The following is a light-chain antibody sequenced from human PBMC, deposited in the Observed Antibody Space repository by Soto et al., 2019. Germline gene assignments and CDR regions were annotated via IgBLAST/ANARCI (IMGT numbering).Light chain of an antibody. J-gene: IGKJ5*01. CDR2: GAS. Sequence: ERVMTQSPATLSVSPGERATLSCRASQNVNNNLAWYQQKPGQAPRLLMYGASTRDTGIPARFSGSGSGTEFTLTISSLQSEDFGVYYCQQYNNWPYTFGQGTRLEIK. CDR3: QQYNNWPYT. CDR1: QNVNNN. V-gene: IGKV3-15*01.